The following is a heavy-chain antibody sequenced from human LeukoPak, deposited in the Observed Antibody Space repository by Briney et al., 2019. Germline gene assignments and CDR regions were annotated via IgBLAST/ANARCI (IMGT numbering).Heavy chain of an antibody. V-gene: IGHV4-39*01. CDR3: ARHYGP. CDR1: GFTFRSYA. D-gene: IGHD3-10*01. CDR2: IYYSGST. J-gene: IGHJ4*02. Sequence: GPLRLSCAASGFTFRSYAMTWVRQPPGKGLEWIGSIYYSGSTYYNPSLKSRVTISVDTSKNQFSLKLNSVTATDTAVYYCARHYGPWGQGTLVTVSS.